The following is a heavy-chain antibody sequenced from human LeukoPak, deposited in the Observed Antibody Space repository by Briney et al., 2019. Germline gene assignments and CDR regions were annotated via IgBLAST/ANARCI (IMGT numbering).Heavy chain of an antibody. CDR3: ANISGYCSSYSCYTPDY. V-gene: IGHV4-34*01. J-gene: IGHJ4*02. D-gene: IGHD2-2*02. CDR2: INHSGST. Sequence: PSETLSLTCAVYGGSFSGYYWSWIRQPPGKGLEWIGEINHSGSTNYNPSLKSRVTISVDTSKNQFSLKLSSVTAADTAGYYCANISGYCSSYSCYTPDYWGQGTLVTVSS. CDR1: GGSFSGYY.